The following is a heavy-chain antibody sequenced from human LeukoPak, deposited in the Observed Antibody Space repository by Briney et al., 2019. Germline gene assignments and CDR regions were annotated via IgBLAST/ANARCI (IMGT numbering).Heavy chain of an antibody. D-gene: IGHD2-2*01. J-gene: IGHJ4*02. CDR1: GGSISSYY. CDR2: IYYSGST. CDR3: ARDAAFAEYQSHLTHFDY. V-gene: IGHV4-59*01. Sequence: PSETLSLTCTVSGGSISSYYWSWIRQPPGKGLEWIGYIYYSGSTYYNPSLKRRVTISVDTSKNQFSLKLTSVTAADTAVYYCARDAAFAEYQSHLTHFDYWGQGTLVTVPS.